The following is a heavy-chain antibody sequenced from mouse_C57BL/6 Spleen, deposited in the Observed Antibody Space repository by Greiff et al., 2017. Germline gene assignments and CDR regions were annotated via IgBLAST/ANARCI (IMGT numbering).Heavy chain of an antibody. V-gene: IGHV5-16*01. Sequence: EVKLVESEGGLVQPGSSMKLSCTASGFTFSDYYMAWVRQVPEKGLEWVANINYDGSSTYYLDSLKSRFIISRDNAKNILYLQMSSLKSEDTATYYCARAQLGRWYFDVWGTGTTVTVSS. D-gene: IGHD4-1*02. CDR3: ARAQLGRWYFDV. CDR1: GFTFSDYY. J-gene: IGHJ1*03. CDR2: INYDGSST.